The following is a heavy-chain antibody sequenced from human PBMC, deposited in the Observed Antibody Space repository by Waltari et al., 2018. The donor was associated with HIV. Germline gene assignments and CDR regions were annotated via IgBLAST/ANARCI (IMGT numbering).Heavy chain of an antibody. CDR2: INHSGST. V-gene: IGHV4-34*01. Sequence: QVQLQQWGAGLLKPSETLSLTCAVYGGSFSGYYWSWIRQPPGKGLEWIGEINHSGSTNDNPALKSRVTISVDTSKNQFSLKLISVTAADTAGYYCARGSPLVGATDGAEYFQHWGQGTLVTVSS. J-gene: IGHJ1*01. CDR1: GGSFSGYY. D-gene: IGHD1-26*01. CDR3: ARGSPLVGATDGAEYFQH.